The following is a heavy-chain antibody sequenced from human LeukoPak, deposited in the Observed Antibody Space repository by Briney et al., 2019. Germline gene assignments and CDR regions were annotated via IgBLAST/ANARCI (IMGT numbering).Heavy chain of an antibody. CDR1: GYTFPNYG. Sequence: VASETVSCTASGYTFPNYGLSWVRQAPGQGLEWMGWISGYNANTNYAQKFQGRVTMTTDTSTSTAYMELRSLRSDDTALYYCATTFNYYDSRGLQYFDLWGRGTLVTVSS. CDR3: ATTFNYYDSRGLQYFDL. D-gene: IGHD3-22*01. J-gene: IGHJ2*01. CDR2: ISGYNANT. V-gene: IGHV1-18*01.